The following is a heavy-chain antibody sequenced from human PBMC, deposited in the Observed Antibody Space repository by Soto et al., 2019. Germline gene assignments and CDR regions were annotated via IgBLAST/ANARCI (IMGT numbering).Heavy chain of an antibody. Sequence: PGESLKISCKGSGYSFTSYWIGWVRQMPGKGLEWMGIIYPGDSDTRYSPSFQGQVTISADKSISTAYLQWSSLKASDTAMYYCARNKRARSHQYSNFDYWGQETLVTVSP. CDR2: IYPGDSDT. CDR1: GYSFTSYW. D-gene: IGHD6-6*01. J-gene: IGHJ4*02. CDR3: ARNKRARSHQYSNFDY. V-gene: IGHV5-51*01.